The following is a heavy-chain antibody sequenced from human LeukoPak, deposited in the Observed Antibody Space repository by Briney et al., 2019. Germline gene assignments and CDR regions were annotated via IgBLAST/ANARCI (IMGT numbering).Heavy chain of an antibody. V-gene: IGHV4-34*01. D-gene: IGHD3-10*01. CDR2: INHSGST. J-gene: IGHJ4*02. CDR3: ARGKYGSGSYYYY. CDR1: GGSFSGYY. Sequence: SETLSLTCAVYGGSFSGYYWSWIRQPPGKGLEWIGEINHSGSTNYNPSLKSRVTISVDTSKNQFSLELSSVTAADTAVYYCARGKYGSGSYYYYWGQGTLVTVSS.